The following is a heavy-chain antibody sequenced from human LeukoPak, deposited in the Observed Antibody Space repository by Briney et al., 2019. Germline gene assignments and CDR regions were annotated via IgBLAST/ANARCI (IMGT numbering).Heavy chain of an antibody. CDR2: IYPGDSDT. CDR1: GYSFTSYW. D-gene: IGHD6-19*01. J-gene: IGHJ6*03. V-gene: IGHV5-51*01. Sequence: GESLKISCKGSGYSFTSYWIGWVRQMPGKGLEWMGIIYPGDSDTRYSPSFQGQVTISADKSISTAYLQWSSLKASDTAMYYCATSVSADTYYYYYMDAWGKGTTVTVSS. CDR3: ATSVSADTYYYYYMDA.